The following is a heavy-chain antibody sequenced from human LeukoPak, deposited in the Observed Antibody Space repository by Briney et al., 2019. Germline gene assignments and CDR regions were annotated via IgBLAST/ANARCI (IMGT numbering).Heavy chain of an antibody. CDR1: GGSFSGYY. D-gene: IGHD3-3*01. CDR3: ARGRSLRIWSGYYYYFDY. CDR2: INHSGST. V-gene: IGHV4-34*01. Sequence: SETLSLTRAVYGGSFSGYYWSWIRQPPGKGLEWIGEINHSGSTNYNPSLKSRVTISVDTSKNQFSLKLSSVTAADTAVYYCARGRSLRIWSGYYYYFDYWGQGTLVTVSS. J-gene: IGHJ4*02.